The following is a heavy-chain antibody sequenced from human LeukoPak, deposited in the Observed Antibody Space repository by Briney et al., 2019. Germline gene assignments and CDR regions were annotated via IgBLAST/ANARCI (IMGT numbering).Heavy chain of an antibody. Sequence: SETLSLTCSVSGVSISSGGYAWGWVRPPPGRGLEWIGYIDHTGSTYYNPSLNSRVTISVDRSKNQFSLKLSSVTAADTAVYYCARGDWYYYDSSGYLPPDYWSQGTLVTV. D-gene: IGHD3-22*01. CDR1: GVSISSGGYA. CDR2: IDHTGST. V-gene: IGHV4-30-2*01. J-gene: IGHJ4*02. CDR3: ARGDWYYYDSSGYLPPDY.